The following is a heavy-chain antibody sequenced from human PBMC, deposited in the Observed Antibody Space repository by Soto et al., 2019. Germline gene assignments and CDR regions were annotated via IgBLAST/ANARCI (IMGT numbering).Heavy chain of an antibody. Sequence: EVQLLESGGALVQPGGSLRLSCAASGFTFSSYVMNWVRQAPGQGLQWVSSISSRGASTFYADSVKGRFTISRDNSNNTLYLQIDSLRAEDTAIYYCAKDKWPYSRESPFDIWGRGTVVIVSS. D-gene: IGHD1-26*01. CDR3: AKDKWPYSRESPFDI. CDR2: ISSRGAST. J-gene: IGHJ3*02. V-gene: IGHV3-23*01. CDR1: GFTFSSYV.